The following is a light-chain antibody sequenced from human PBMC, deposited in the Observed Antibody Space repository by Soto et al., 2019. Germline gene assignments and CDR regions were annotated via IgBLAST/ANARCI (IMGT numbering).Light chain of an antibody. CDR3: QSYDSSSWV. V-gene: IGLV6-57*03. Sequence: NFMLTQPHSVSESPGQTVTISCTRSSGSIASNYVQWYQQRPGSAPTTVIYEDNQRPSGVPDRFSGSIDSSSNSASLTISGLKNEDEADYYCQSYDSSSWVFGGGTQLTVL. CDR2: EDN. CDR1: SGSIASNY. J-gene: IGLJ3*02.